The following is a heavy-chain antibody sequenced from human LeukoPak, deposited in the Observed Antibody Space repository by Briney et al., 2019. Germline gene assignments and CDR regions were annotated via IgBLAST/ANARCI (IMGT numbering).Heavy chain of an antibody. J-gene: IGHJ6*02. Sequence: GGSLRLSCAASGFTFSSYGMHWVRQAPGKGLEWVSSIRCDGSNKYYADSVKGRFTISRDNSKNTLYLQMNSLRAEDTAVYYCAKDPGGDCSSTSCYESYYYGMDVWGQGTTVTVSS. CDR2: IRCDGSNK. CDR3: AKDPGGDCSSTSCYESYYYGMDV. D-gene: IGHD2-2*01. V-gene: IGHV3-30*02. CDR1: GFTFSSYG.